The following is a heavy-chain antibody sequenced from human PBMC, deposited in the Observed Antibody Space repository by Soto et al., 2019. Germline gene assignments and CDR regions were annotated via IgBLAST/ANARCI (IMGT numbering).Heavy chain of an antibody. CDR1: GYTLTELS. V-gene: IGHV1-24*01. CDR2: FDPEDGET. J-gene: IGHJ5*02. D-gene: IGHD3-9*01. CDR3: ATVAVRPAFDILTGSSPDLWFDP. Sequence: QVQLVQSGAEVKKPGASVKVSCKVSGYTLTELSMHWVRQAPGKGLEWMGGFDPEDGETIYAQKFQGRVTMTEDTSTDTAYMELSSLRSEDTAVYYCATVAVRPAFDILTGSSPDLWFDPWGQGTLVTVSS.